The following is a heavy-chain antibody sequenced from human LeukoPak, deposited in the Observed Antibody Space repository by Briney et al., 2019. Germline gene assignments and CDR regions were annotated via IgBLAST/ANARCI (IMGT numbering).Heavy chain of an antibody. CDR3: AREGSGYDYYYFDY. Sequence: GASVKVSCKTSGYIFAGYNIHWVRQAPGQGLEWMGRIDPNSGDTRISQKFQGRVTVTRDTAISTVYMEVKRLRSDDTAIYYCAREGSGYDYYYFDYWGQGTLVTVPS. CDR2: IDPNSGDT. V-gene: IGHV1-2*02. J-gene: IGHJ4*02. D-gene: IGHD5-12*01. CDR1: GYIFAGYN.